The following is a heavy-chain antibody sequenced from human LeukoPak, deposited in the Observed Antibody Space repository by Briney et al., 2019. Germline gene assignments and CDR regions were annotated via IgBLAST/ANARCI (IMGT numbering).Heavy chain of an antibody. CDR2: IYYSGST. CDR3: ARERVVADSNWFDP. Sequence: SETLSLTCTVSGGSISSYYWSWIRQPPGKGLEWIGYIYYSGSTNYNPSLKSRVTISVDTSKNQFSLKLSSVTAADTAVYYCARERVVADSNWFDPWGQGTLVTVSS. J-gene: IGHJ5*02. CDR1: GGSISSYY. D-gene: IGHD3-22*01. V-gene: IGHV4-59*01.